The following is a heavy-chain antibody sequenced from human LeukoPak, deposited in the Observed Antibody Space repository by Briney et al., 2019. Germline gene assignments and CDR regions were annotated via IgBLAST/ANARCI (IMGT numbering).Heavy chain of an antibody. CDR3: ASGGASGSGWYYFDY. CDR2: IIPIFGTA. V-gene: IGHV1-69*05. Sequence: SVKVSCKASGGTFSSYAISWVRQAPGQGLEWMGRIIPIFGTANYAQKFQGRVTITTDESTGTAYMELSSLRSEDTAVYYCASGGASGSGWYYFDYWGQGTLVTVSS. J-gene: IGHJ4*02. CDR1: GGTFSSYA. D-gene: IGHD6-19*01.